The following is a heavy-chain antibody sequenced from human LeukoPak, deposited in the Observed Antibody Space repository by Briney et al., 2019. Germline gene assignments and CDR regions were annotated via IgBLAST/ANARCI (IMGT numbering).Heavy chain of an antibody. V-gene: IGHV4-39*07. CDR1: GGSIISTIYY. CDR3: ARDRGVSGFDY. D-gene: IGHD6-13*01. J-gene: IGHJ4*02. Sequence: SETLSLTCTVSGGSIISTIYYWGWIRQSPGKGLDWIGSISYSGSSFCKPSLKSRVTIAVDTSKNQFSLRLSSVTAADTAFYYCARDRGVSGFDYWGQGTLVTVSS. CDR2: ISYSGSS.